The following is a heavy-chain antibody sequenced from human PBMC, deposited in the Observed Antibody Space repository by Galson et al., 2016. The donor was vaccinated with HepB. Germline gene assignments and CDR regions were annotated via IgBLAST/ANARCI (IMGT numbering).Heavy chain of an antibody. J-gene: IGHJ6*03. Sequence: CAISGDSVSSNSAAWNLIRQSPSRGLEWLGRTYYRSKWYNDYAVSVKSRITINPDTSKNQFSLPLNSVTPEDTAAYYCARGYPSYDFVWGSYRSNLGSLHYYYYMDVWGKGTTVTVSS. CDR1: GDSVSSNSAA. D-gene: IGHD3-16*02. V-gene: IGHV6-1*01. CDR3: ARGYPSYDFVWGSYRSNLGSLHYYYYMDV. CDR2: TYYRSKWYN.